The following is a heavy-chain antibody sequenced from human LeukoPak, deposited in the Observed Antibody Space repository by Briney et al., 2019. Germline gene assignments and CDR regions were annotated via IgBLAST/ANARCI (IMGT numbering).Heavy chain of an antibody. J-gene: IGHJ4*02. Sequence: ASVKVSCKASGYTFTDYYLHWVRQAPGQGLEWMGWINPNSGGKNYAQKFQGRVTVTRDTSINTAYIELSRLRSDDTAVYYCARDRRYFGTRPPYYFDYWGQGSLVTVSS. CDR1: GYTFTDYY. CDR2: INPNSGGK. V-gene: IGHV1-2*02. D-gene: IGHD3-9*01. CDR3: ARDRRYFGTRPPYYFDY.